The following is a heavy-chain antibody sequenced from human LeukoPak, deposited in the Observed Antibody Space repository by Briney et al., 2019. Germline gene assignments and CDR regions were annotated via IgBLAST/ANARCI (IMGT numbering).Heavy chain of an antibody. CDR3: ARIAAAGLYYYYGMDV. CDR2: ISSNSSYI. Sequence: GGSLRLSCAASGFTFSSYSMNWVRQAPGKGLEWVSSISSNSSYIYYADSVKGRFTISRDNAKNSLYLQMNSLRAEDTAVYYCARIAAAGLYYYYGMDVWGKGTTVTVSS. J-gene: IGHJ6*04. D-gene: IGHD6-13*01. CDR1: GFTFSSYS. V-gene: IGHV3-21*01.